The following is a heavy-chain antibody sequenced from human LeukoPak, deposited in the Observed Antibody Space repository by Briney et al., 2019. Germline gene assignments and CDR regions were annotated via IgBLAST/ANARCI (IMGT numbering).Heavy chain of an antibody. V-gene: IGHV4-30-2*01. Sequence: KPSETLSLTCTVSGGSISSGGYYWSWIRQPPGKGLEWIGYIYHSGSTYYNPSLKSRVTISVDRSKNQFSLKLSSVTAADTAVYYCAGADSSSPTLSIDYWGQGTLVTVSS. J-gene: IGHJ4*02. D-gene: IGHD6-6*01. CDR1: GGSISSGGYY. CDR3: AGADSSSPTLSIDY. CDR2: IYHSGST.